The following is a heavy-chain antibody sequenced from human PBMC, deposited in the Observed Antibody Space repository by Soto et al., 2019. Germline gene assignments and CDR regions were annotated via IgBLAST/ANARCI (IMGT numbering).Heavy chain of an antibody. CDR2: MSFDGSNK. D-gene: IGHD1-1*01. CDR3: AKEFRWELQLRHPYYNSGMDV. CDR1: GFTFRSYG. Sequence: QVQLVESGGGVVQPGRSLRLSCAASGFTFRSYGMHWVRQAPGKGLEWVALMSFDGSNKYYADSVRGRFTISSDNSKSTLYLQMDILRPEDTAVYYCAKEFRWELQLRHPYYNSGMDVWGQGTTVTVSS. V-gene: IGHV3-30*18. J-gene: IGHJ6*02.